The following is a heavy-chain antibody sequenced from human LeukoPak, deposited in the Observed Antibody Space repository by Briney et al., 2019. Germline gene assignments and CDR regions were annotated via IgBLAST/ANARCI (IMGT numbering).Heavy chain of an antibody. CDR2: IYPDESNI. CDR1: GYSFPTYW. V-gene: IGHV5-51*01. Sequence: GESLKISCKGSGYSFPTYWTAWVRQMPGKGLEWMGIIYPDESNIRYSPSFQGQVTISADKSISTAYLQWSSLKASDTAMYYCARSPSRGYSSSFEYWGQGTLVTVSS. J-gene: IGHJ4*02. CDR3: ARSPSRGYSSSFEY. D-gene: IGHD2-2*03.